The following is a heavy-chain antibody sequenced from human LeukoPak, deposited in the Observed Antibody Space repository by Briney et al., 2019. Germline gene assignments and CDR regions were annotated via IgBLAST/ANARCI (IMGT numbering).Heavy chain of an antibody. D-gene: IGHD3-22*01. CDR2: IYPSDSDT. V-gene: IGHV5-51*01. Sequence: GESLKISCKGSGYSFTSYWIAWVRQMPGTGLEWMGTIYPSDSDTRYSPSFLGQVTISADKSISIAYLQWSSLRASDTAMYYCARLVSSGYYPEYYYYGMDLWGQGTTVTVSS. CDR1: GYSFTSYW. J-gene: IGHJ6*02. CDR3: ARLVSSGYYPEYYYYGMDL.